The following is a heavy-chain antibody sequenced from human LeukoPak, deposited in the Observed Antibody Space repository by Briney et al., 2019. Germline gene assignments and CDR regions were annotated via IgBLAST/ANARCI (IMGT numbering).Heavy chain of an antibody. CDR2: IYSGGST. CDR3: ARGYSSGWPVDY. Sequence: GGSLRLSCAASGFTFSNYVMNWVRQAPGKGLEWVSVIYSGGSTYYADSVKGRFTISRDNSKNTLYLQMNSLRAEDTAVYYCARGYSSGWPVDYWGQGTLVTVSS. CDR1: GFTFSNYV. J-gene: IGHJ4*02. V-gene: IGHV3-53*01. D-gene: IGHD6-19*01.